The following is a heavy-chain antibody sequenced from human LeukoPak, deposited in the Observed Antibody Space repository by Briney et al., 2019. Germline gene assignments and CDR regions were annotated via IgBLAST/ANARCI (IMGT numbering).Heavy chain of an antibody. V-gene: IGHV4-30-2*01. CDR3: AGVAPGDILTGYTLGPFDY. J-gene: IGHJ4*02. D-gene: IGHD3-9*01. CDR2: IYHSGST. CDR1: GGSISSGGYY. Sequence: PSQTLSLTCTVSGGSISSGGYYWSWIRQPPGRGLEWIGYIYHSGSTYYNPSLKSRVTISVDRSKNQFSLKLSSVTAADTAVYYCAGVAPGDILTGYTLGPFDYWGQGTLVTVSS.